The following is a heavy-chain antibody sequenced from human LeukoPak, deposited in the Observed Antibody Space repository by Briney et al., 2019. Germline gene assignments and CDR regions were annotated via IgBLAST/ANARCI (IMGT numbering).Heavy chain of an antibody. CDR3: ASDGNYYDSSGYLKFDP. J-gene: IGHJ5*02. Sequence: GGSLRLSCAASGFAFSSYSMNWVRQAPGKGLEWVSSISSSSSYIYYADSVKGRFTISRDNAKNSLYLQMNSLRAEDTAVYYCASDGNYYDSSGYLKFDPWGQGTLVTVSS. CDR1: GFAFSSYS. D-gene: IGHD3-22*01. V-gene: IGHV3-21*01. CDR2: ISSSSSYI.